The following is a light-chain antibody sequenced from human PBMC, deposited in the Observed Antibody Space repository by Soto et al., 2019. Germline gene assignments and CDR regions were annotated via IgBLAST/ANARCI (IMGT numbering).Light chain of an antibody. CDR3: QQYGSSPWT. CDR2: GAS. V-gene: IGKV3-20*01. J-gene: IGKJ1*01. Sequence: EIVLTQSPGTLSLSPGERATLSCRASQSISNSYLAWYQQKPGQAPRLLIYGASSRATGIPDRFSGSGSVTDFTLTISRLEPEDFAVYYCQQYGSSPWTFGQGTKVDIK. CDR1: QSISNSY.